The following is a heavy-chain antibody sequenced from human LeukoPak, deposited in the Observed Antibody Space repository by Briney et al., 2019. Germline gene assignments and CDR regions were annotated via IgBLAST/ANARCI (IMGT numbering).Heavy chain of an antibody. J-gene: IGHJ4*02. CDR3: ASRSGY. V-gene: IGHV3-23*01. Sequence: GESLRLSCAGSGFSFSAYAMYWVRQAPGKGLEWVSSIEASGGATYYADSVKGRFTISRDNSKNTLYLQMNSLRAEDTAVYYCASRSGYWGQGTLVTVSS. D-gene: IGHD3-3*01. CDR2: IEASGGAT. CDR1: GFSFSAYA.